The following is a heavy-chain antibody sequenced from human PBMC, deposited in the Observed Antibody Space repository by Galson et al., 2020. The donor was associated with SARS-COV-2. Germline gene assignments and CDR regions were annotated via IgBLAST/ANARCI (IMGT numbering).Heavy chain of an antibody. J-gene: IGHJ3*02. V-gene: IGHV3-74*01. D-gene: IGHD4-17*01. CDR3: ALGGYGDPTTDRSAFDI. Sequence: GESLKISCAASGFTFSSYWMHWVRQAPGKGLVWVSRINSDGSSTSYADSVKGRFTISRDNAKNTLYLQMNSLRAEDTAVYYCALGGYGDPTTDRSAFDIWGQGTMVTVSS. CDR1: GFTFSSYW. CDR2: INSDGSST.